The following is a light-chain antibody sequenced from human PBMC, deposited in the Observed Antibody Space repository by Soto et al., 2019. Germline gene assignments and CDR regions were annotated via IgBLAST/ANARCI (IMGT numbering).Light chain of an antibody. CDR2: DAS. CDR3: QQRSDWPLN. Sequence: EIVLTQSPATLSLSPGERATLSCRASQSVSSYLAWYQQKPGQAPRLLIYDASNRATGIPARFSGSGSGTDFTLTISSLEPEDFAVYYCQQRSDWPLNFGGGIKVDIK. CDR1: QSVSSY. V-gene: IGKV3-11*01. J-gene: IGKJ4*01.